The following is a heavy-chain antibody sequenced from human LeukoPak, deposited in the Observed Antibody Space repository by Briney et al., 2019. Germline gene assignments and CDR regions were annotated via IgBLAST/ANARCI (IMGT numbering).Heavy chain of an antibody. J-gene: IGHJ4*02. CDR2: IYHSGST. V-gene: IGHV4-38-2*01. D-gene: IGHD3-10*01. Sequence: PSETLSLTCAVSGYSISSGYYWGWIRQPPGKGLEWIGSIYHSGSTYYNPSLKSRVTISVDTSKNQFSLKLSSVTAADTAVYYCASWQWFGERYWGQGTLVTVSS. CDR1: GYSISSGYY. CDR3: ASWQWFGERY.